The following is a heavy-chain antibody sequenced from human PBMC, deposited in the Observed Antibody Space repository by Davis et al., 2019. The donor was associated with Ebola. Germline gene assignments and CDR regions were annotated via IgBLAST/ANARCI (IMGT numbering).Heavy chain of an antibody. J-gene: IGHJ4*02. D-gene: IGHD1-26*01. V-gene: IGHV3-64D*08. CDR3: VKEGTTTIWVDSDN. CDR2: ISSSGKT. Sequence: GESPKTPCSAPGFTFSAHTMHWVRQAPGKGLEYVSVISSSGKTYYADSVKGRFTISRDNSQNNVYLQMTSLRVEDTAVYYCVKEGTTTIWVDSDNWGQGTLVTVAS. CDR1: GFTFSAHT.